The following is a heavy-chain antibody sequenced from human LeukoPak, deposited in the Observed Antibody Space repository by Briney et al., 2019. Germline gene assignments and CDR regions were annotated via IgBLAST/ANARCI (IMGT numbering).Heavy chain of an antibody. Sequence: GGSLRLSCAASGFTFSRYGLHWVRQAPGKGLEWVAVIWYDGSNKYYADSVKGRFTISRDNSKNTLYLQMNSLRAEDTAVYYCARVGYGYGYSLDYWGQGTLVTVSS. CDR1: GFTFSRYG. CDR2: IWYDGSNK. V-gene: IGHV3-33*01. D-gene: IGHD5-18*01. CDR3: ARVGYGYGYSLDY. J-gene: IGHJ4*02.